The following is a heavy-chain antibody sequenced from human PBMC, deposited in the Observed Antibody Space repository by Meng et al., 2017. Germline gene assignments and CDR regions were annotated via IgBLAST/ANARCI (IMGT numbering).Heavy chain of an antibody. J-gene: IGHJ6*02. CDR3: AKFFRRVAGSREPPYNYYGMDV. CDR2: ISGSGGST. CDR1: GFTFSSYA. V-gene: IGHV3-23*01. D-gene: IGHD6-19*01. Sequence: GGSLRLSCAASGFTFSSYAMSWVRQAPGKGLEWVSAISGSGGSTYYADSVKGRFTISRDNSKNTLYLQMNSLRAEDTAVYYCAKFFRRVAGSREPPYNYYGMDVWGQGTTVTVSS.